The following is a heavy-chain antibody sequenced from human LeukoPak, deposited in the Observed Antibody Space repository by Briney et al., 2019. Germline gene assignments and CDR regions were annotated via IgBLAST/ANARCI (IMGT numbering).Heavy chain of an antibody. CDR3: ARSRSSIVGATIRGVKAPSWFDP. CDR1: GGTFSSYA. D-gene: IGHD1-26*01. CDR2: IIPIFGTA. Sequence: GASVKVSCKASGGTFSSYAISWVRQAPGQGLEWMGGIIPIFGTANYAQKFQGRVTITTDESTSTAYMELSSLRSEDTAVYYCARSRSSIVGATIRGVKAPSWFDPWGQGTLVTVSS. J-gene: IGHJ5*02. V-gene: IGHV1-69*05.